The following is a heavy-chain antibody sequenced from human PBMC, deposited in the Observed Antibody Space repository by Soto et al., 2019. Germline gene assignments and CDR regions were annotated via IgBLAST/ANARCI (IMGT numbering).Heavy chain of an antibody. CDR3: AKEVDTAMPLAPADY. J-gene: IGHJ4*02. CDR1: GFTFSSYG. D-gene: IGHD5-18*01. Sequence: GGSLRLSCAASGFTFSSYGMHWVRQAPGKGLEWVAVISYDGSNKYYADSVKGRFTISRDNSKNTLYLQMNSLRAEDTAVYYCAKEVDTAMPLAPADYWGQGTLVTVSS. V-gene: IGHV3-30*18. CDR2: ISYDGSNK.